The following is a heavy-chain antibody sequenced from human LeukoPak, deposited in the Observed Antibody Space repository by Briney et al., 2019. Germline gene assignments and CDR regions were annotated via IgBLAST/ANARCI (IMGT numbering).Heavy chain of an antibody. CDR2: VNYGGST. CDR1: GVSIISSSYD. V-gene: IGHV4-39*01. J-gene: IGHJ4*02. Sequence: SETLSLTCTVSGVSIISSSYDWGWIRQPPGKGLEWIGSVNYGGSTDYNPSLKSRVTISVDASKNQFSLKMRSVTAADTAVHYCARHFDNWGQGTLVTVSS. CDR3: ARHFDN.